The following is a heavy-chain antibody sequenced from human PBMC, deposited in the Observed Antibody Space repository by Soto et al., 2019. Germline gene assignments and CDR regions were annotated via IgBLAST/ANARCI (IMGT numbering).Heavy chain of an antibody. CDR2: ISAYNGNT. D-gene: IGHD3-10*01. V-gene: IGHV1-18*01. J-gene: IGHJ4*02. Sequence: QVQLVQSGAEVKKPGASVKVSCKASGYTFTSYSISWVRQAPGQGLEWMGWISAYNGNTNYAQKVQGRVTMTTDTPTSTAYMKLRSLRSDDTAVQYYANDRLYDDYGSGNYNGEFDYWGQGTLVTVSS. CDR1: GYTFTSYS. CDR3: ANDRLYDDYGSGNYNGEFDY.